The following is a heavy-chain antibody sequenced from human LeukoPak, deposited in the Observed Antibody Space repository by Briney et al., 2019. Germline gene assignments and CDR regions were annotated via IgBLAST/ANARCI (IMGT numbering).Heavy chain of an antibody. CDR1: VFTFSSYS. J-gene: IGHJ4*02. D-gene: IGHD4-17*01. V-gene: IGHV3-21*01. CDR3: GRLGYGDYGSDY. Sequence: GGSLRLSCAASVFTFSSYSMNWVRQAPGKGLEWVSSISSSSSYIYYADSVKGRFTISRDNAKNSLYLQMNSLRAEDTAVYYCGRLGYGDYGSDYWGQGTLVTVSS. CDR2: ISSSSSYI.